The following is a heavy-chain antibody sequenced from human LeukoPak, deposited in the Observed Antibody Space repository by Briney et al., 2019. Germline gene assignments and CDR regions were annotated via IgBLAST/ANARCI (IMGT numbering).Heavy chain of an antibody. CDR3: ARHNKGDSSGYSIP. CDR2: IYPGDSDT. Sequence: GESLKISCKGSGYRFTSYWIGWVRQLPGKGLEWMGIIYPGDSDTIYSPSFQGQVTISADKSISTAFLQWSSLKASDTAMYYCARHNKGDSSGYSIPWGQGTLVTVSS. D-gene: IGHD3-22*01. J-gene: IGHJ5*02. V-gene: IGHV5-51*01. CDR1: GYRFTSYW.